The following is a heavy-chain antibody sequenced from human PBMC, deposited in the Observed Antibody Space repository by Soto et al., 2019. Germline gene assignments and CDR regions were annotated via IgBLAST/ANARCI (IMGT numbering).Heavy chain of an antibody. CDR1: EDTFNDNY. V-gene: IGHV1-2*02. CDR2: LNPNTGAT. D-gene: IGHD2-2*01. CDR3: ARQSCSSTSCFYDC. J-gene: IGHJ6*01. Sequence: DSLWSPCKPSEDTFNDNYIYWLRTAHGQGLEWMGWLNPNTGATDFAQRFQGRVTLTSDTSISTAYMELSRLTSDDTAVFYCARQSCSSTSCFYDCWGLG.